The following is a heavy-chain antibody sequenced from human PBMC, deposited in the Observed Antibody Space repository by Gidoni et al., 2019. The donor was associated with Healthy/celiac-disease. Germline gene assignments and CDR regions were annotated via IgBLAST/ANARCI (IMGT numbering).Heavy chain of an antibody. Sequence: QVQLQQWGAGLVKPSETLSLTCAVYGGSFSGYYWSWIRQPPGKGLEWIGEINHSGSTNYNPSLKSRVTISVDTSKNQFSLKLSSVTAADTAVYYCARGYPYYYDSSGCFDYWGQGTLVTVSS. CDR2: INHSGST. D-gene: IGHD3-22*01. CDR3: ARGYPYYYDSSGCFDY. V-gene: IGHV4-34*01. CDR1: GGSFSGYY. J-gene: IGHJ4*02.